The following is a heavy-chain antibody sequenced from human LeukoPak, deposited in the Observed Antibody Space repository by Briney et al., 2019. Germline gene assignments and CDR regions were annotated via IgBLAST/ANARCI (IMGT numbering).Heavy chain of an antibody. D-gene: IGHD5-18*01. V-gene: IGHV3-21*01. J-gene: IGHJ4*02. CDR3: ASLGYSYGFGYYFDY. CDR1: GFTFSSYS. CDR2: ISSSSSYI. Sequence: GGSLRLSCAASGFTFSSYSMNWVRQAPGKGLEWVSSISSSSSYIYYADSVEGRFTISRDNAKNPLYLQMNSLRAEDTAVYYCASLGYSYGFGYYFDYWGQGTLVTVSS.